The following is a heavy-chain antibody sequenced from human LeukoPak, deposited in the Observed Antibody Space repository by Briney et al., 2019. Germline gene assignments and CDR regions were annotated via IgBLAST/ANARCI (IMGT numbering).Heavy chain of an antibody. J-gene: IGHJ4*02. CDR1: GGSFSGYY. D-gene: IGHD2-15*01. CDR2: INHSGST. Sequence: SETLSLTCAVYGGSFSGYYWSWIRQPPGKGVEWIGEINHSGSTNYNPSLKSRVTISVDTSKNQFSLKLSSVTAAYTAVYYCARGRGYCSGGSCQGSGGDDYWGQGTLVTVSS. V-gene: IGHV4-34*01. CDR3: ARGRGYCSGGSCQGSGGDDY.